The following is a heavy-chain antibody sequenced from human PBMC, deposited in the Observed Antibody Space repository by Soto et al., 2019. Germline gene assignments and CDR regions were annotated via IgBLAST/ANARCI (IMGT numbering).Heavy chain of an antibody. D-gene: IGHD4-4*01. Sequence: QVQLVESGGGVVQPGRSLRLSCAASGFTFSSYAMHWVRQAPGKGLEWVAVISYDGSNKYYADSVKGRFTISRDNSKNTLYLQMNSLRAEDTAVYYCARDKSNWRLQSGPIAYWGQGTLVTVSS. CDR1: GFTFSSYA. J-gene: IGHJ4*02. V-gene: IGHV3-30-3*01. CDR2: ISYDGSNK. CDR3: ARDKSNWRLQSGPIAY.